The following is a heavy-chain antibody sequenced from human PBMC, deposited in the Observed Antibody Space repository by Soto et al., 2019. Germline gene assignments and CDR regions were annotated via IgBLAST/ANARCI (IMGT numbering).Heavy chain of an antibody. CDR3: ARDDGTGTYYTPS. J-gene: IGHJ5*02. Sequence: EEQLVESGGGLVQPGGSLRLSCAASGLTFSSYWMHWVRQAPGKGLVWVSRIKRDSSDTSYAGSVKGRFTISRDNAKSILYLQMNSLRAEDTAVYYCARDDGTGTYYTPSWGQGTLVTVSS. D-gene: IGHD3-10*01. CDR2: IKRDSSDT. CDR1: GLTFSSYW. V-gene: IGHV3-74*01.